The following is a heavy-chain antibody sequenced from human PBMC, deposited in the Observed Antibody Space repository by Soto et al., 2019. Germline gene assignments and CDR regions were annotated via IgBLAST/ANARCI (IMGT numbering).Heavy chain of an antibody. V-gene: IGHV1-69*04. CDR2: IIPILGIA. CDR3: ARDGPSGYDKRADAFDI. CDR1: GGTFSSYT. D-gene: IGHD5-12*01. Sequence: SVKVSCKASGGTFSSYTISWVRQAPGQGLEWMGRIIPILGIANYAQKFQGRVTITADKSTSTAYMELSSLRSEDTAAYYCARDGPSGYDKRADAFDIWGQGTMVTVSS. J-gene: IGHJ3*02.